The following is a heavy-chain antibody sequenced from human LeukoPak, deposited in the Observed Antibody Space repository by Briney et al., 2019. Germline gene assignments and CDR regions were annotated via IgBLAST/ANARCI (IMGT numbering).Heavy chain of an antibody. CDR2: ISGSGDSV. D-gene: IGHD3-3*01. V-gene: IGHV3-23*01. J-gene: IGHJ6*02. CDR1: GFTFRNYA. Sequence: GASLRLSCAASGFTFRNYAMAWVRQAPGKGLECVSAISGSGDSVRHADSVKGRFTISRDNSKNTLYLQMDNLRAEDTALYYCARDFWATNYYYGMDVWGQGTTVTVS. CDR3: ARDFWATNYYYGMDV.